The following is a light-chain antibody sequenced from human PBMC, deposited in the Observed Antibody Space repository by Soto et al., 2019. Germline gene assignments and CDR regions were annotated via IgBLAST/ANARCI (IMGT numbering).Light chain of an antibody. J-gene: IGKJ4*01. V-gene: IGKV1-39*01. CDR3: QQSYDTLLS. CDR2: GAS. CDR1: QNINTF. Sequence: DIEMTQSPSSLSASVGDRITISCRASQNINTFLNCYQQKGGKAPKLLIHGASSLQSGVPLRFSGSGSGTDFSLTISSLQPEDFATYYCQQSYDTLLSFGGGTKVEIK.